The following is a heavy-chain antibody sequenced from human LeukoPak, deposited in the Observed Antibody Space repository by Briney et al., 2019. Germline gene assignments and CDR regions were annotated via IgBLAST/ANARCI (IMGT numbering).Heavy chain of an antibody. D-gene: IGHD4-11*01. CDR1: GFTFSSYA. CDR3: ANSSYSNNGSVRVIYDS. Sequence: GGSLRLSCAASGFTFSSYAMSWVRQAPGKGLEWVSAISGSGGSTYYADSVKGRFTISRDNSKNTLYLQMNSLRAEDTAVYYCANSSYSNNGSVRVIYDSGAQEPLATVSS. J-gene: IGHJ4*02. CDR2: ISGSGGST. V-gene: IGHV3-23*01.